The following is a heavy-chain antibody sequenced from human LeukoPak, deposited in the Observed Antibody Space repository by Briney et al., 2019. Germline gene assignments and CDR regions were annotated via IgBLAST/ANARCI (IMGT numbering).Heavy chain of an antibody. V-gene: IGHV3-7*01. D-gene: IGHD2-2*02. Sequence: GGSLRLSCAASGFTFSIYWMSWVRQAPGKGLEWVANIKQDGSEKYYVDSVKGRFTISRDNAKNSLYLQMNSLRAEDTAVYYCARGGYCSSTSCYRYNWFDPWGQGTLVTVSS. CDR3: ARGGYCSSTSCYRYNWFDP. CDR2: IKQDGSEK. J-gene: IGHJ5*02. CDR1: GFTFSIYW.